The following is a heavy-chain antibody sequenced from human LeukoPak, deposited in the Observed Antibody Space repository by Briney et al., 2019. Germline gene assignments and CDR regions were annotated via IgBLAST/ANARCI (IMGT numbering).Heavy chain of an antibody. CDR2: ISGSGGST. Sequence: GASVKVSCKASGGTFSSYAISWVRQAPGKGLEWVSGISGSGGSTYYADSVKGRFTISRDNSKNTLYLQMNSLRAEDTAVYYCAKGGTTYCGGDCYRFDYWGQGNMVTVSS. CDR1: GGTFSSYA. CDR3: AKGGTTYCGGDCYRFDY. D-gene: IGHD2-21*01. J-gene: IGHJ4*02. V-gene: IGHV3-23*01.